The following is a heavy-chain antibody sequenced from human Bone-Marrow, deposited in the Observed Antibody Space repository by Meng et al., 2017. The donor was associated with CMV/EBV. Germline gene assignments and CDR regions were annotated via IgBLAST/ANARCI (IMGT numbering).Heavy chain of an antibody. CDR3: ARESKIQSLFDP. CDR1: GYTFTSYD. J-gene: IGHJ5*02. D-gene: IGHD4-11*01. Sequence: ASVKVSCKASGYTFTSYDINWVRQATGQGLEWMGWMNPNSGNTGYAQKFQGRVTMTRNTSISTAYMELRSLRSDDTAVYYCARESKIQSLFDPWGQGTLVTVSS. CDR2: MNPNSGNT. V-gene: IGHV1-8*01.